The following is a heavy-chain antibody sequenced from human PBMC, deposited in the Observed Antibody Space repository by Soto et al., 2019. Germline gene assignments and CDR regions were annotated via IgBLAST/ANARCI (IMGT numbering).Heavy chain of an antibody. V-gene: IGHV3-30*18. CDR3: AKDYSNYAHFDD. CDR1: GSTFSSYG. D-gene: IGHD4-4*01. Sequence: GGSLRLSCAASGSTFSSYGMHWVRQAPGKGLEWVAVISYDGSNKYYADSVKGRFTISRDNSKNTLYLQMNSLRAEDTAVYYWAKDYSNYAHFDDWGQGTLVTVSS. J-gene: IGHJ4*02. CDR2: ISYDGSNK.